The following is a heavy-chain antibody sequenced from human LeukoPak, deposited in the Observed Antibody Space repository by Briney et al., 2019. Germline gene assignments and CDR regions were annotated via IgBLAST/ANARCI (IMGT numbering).Heavy chain of an antibody. CDR2: IIPIFGTA. V-gene: IGHV1-69*06. CDR1: GGTFSSYA. D-gene: IGHD6-6*01. J-gene: IGHJ4*02. Sequence: SVKVSCKASGGTFSSYAISWVRQAPGQGLEWMGGIIPIFGTANYAQKFQGRVTITADKSTSTAYMELSSLRSEDAAVYYCASSIAARPVPPARYYFDYWGQGTLVTVSS. CDR3: ASSIAARPVPPARYYFDY.